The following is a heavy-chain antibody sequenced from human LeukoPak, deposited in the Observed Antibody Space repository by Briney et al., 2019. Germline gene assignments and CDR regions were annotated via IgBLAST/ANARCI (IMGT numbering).Heavy chain of an antibody. J-gene: IGHJ4*02. Sequence: ASVKVSCKASGGTFSSYAISWVRQAPGQGLEWMGWMSAYNGNTDYAQKLQGRVTMTTDTSTSTAYMELRSLRSDDTAVYYCARVNYDFWSGPSGDIDYWGQGTLVTVSS. V-gene: IGHV1-18*01. CDR2: MSAYNGNT. CDR1: GGTFSSYA. CDR3: ARVNYDFWSGPSGDIDY. D-gene: IGHD3-3*01.